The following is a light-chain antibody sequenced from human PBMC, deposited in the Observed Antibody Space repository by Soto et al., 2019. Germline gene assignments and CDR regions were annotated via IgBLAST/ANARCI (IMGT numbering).Light chain of an antibody. CDR3: QQYGYSPFT. V-gene: IGKV3D-15*02. J-gene: IGKJ5*01. CDR2: GAS. Sequence: EIVMKQSPATLSVYPGERSTLSCTASQSVSSNLAWYQQKPGQAPRLLIYGASTRATGIPDRFSGSESGTDFTLTISRLEPEDFVVYYCQQYGYSPFTFGQGTRLEIK. CDR1: QSVSSN.